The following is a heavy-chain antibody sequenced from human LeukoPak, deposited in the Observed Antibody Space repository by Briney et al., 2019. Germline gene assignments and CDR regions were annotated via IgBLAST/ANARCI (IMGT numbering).Heavy chain of an antibody. V-gene: IGHV3-48*04. CDR3: ARDRYGDYDY. CDR2: ISSSGSTI. Sequence: GGSLRLSCAASGFTFSSYGMHWVRQAPGKGLEWVSYISSSGSTIYYADSVKGRFTISRDNAKNSLYPQMNSLRAEDTAVYYCARDRYGDYDYWGQGTLVTVSS. J-gene: IGHJ4*02. CDR1: GFTFSSYG. D-gene: IGHD4-17*01.